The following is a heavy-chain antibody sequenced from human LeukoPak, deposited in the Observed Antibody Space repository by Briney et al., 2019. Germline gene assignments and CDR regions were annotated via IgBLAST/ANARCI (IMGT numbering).Heavy chain of an antibody. Sequence: ASVKVSCKASGYTFTGYYMHWVRQAPGQGLEWMGWINPNSGGTNYAQKFQGRVTMTRDTSISTAYMELSRLRSDDTAVYYCASEGCEIYKSAGSGFCDYWGQGTLVTVSS. D-gene: IGHD3-22*01. J-gene: IGHJ4*02. CDR1: GYTFTGYY. CDR2: INPNSGGT. V-gene: IGHV1-2*02. CDR3: ASEGCEIYKSAGSGFCDY.